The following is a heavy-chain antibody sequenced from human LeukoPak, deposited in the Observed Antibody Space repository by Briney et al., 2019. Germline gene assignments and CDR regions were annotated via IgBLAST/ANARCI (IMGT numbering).Heavy chain of an antibody. V-gene: IGHV1-69*04. D-gene: IGHD6-19*01. Sequence: GSSVKVSCKASGDTXSSYAISWVRQAPGQGLEWMGRIIPIIGITNYAQKFQGRVTITADKSTGTAYMELSSLISDDTAVYYCARDSSSGWYSDYWGQGTLVTVSS. CDR2: IIPIIGIT. J-gene: IGHJ4*02. CDR1: GDTXSSYA. CDR3: ARDSSSGWYSDY.